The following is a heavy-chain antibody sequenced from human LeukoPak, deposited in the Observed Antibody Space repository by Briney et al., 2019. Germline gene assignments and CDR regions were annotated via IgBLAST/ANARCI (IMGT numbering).Heavy chain of an antibody. Sequence: SVKVSCKASGGTFSSYAISWVRQAPGQGLEWIGRIIPIFGTANYAQKFQGRVTITTDESTSTAYMELSSLRSEDAAVYYCARDCSSTSCYGPPTGWFDPWGQGTLVTVSS. V-gene: IGHV1-69*05. CDR3: ARDCSSTSCYGPPTGWFDP. CDR1: GGTFSSYA. D-gene: IGHD2-2*01. J-gene: IGHJ5*02. CDR2: IIPIFGTA.